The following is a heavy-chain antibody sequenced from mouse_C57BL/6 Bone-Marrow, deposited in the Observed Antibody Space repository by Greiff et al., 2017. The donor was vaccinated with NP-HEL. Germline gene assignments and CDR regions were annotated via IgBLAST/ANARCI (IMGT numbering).Heavy chain of an antibody. Sequence: QVQLKESGAELVRPGTSVKVSCKASGYAFTNYLIEWVKQRPGQGLEWIGVINPGSGGTNYNEKFKGKATLTADKSSSTAYMQLSSLISEDSAVYFCAREGSSYDYYAMDYWGQGTSVTVSS. CDR1: GYAFTNYL. D-gene: IGHD1-1*01. J-gene: IGHJ4*01. V-gene: IGHV1-54*01. CDR3: AREGSSYDYYAMDY. CDR2: INPGSGGT.